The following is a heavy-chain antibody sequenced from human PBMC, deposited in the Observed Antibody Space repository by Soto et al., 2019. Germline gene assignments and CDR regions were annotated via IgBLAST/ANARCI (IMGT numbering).Heavy chain of an antibody. Sequence: ESGGGLVKPGGSLRLSCAASGFTFSTYSMNWVRQAPGKGLEWVSYISSGRDYLYYADSVKGRFTIFRDNAKNSLYLEMNSLRAEDTALYYCARSNGVGSRKLGVDYWCQGTLVTVSS. CDR3: ARSNGVGSRKLGVDY. J-gene: IGHJ4*02. CDR1: GFTFSTYS. D-gene: IGHD1-26*01. V-gene: IGHV3-21*01. CDR2: ISSGRDYL.